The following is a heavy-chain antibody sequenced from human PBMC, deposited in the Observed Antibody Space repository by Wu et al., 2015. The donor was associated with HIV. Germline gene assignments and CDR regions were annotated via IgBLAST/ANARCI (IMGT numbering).Heavy chain of an antibody. CDR3: ARGIWFGELHYWYFDL. D-gene: IGHD3-10*01. J-gene: IGHJ2*01. CDR1: GYTFTGYY. CDR2: INPNSGGT. Sequence: QVQLVQSGAEVKKPGASVKVSCKASGYTFTGYYMHWVRQAPGQGLEWMGWINPNSGGTNYAQKFQGRVTMTRDTSISTAYMELSRLRSDDTAVYYCARGIWFGELHYWYFDLWGRGTLVTVSS. V-gene: IGHV1-2*02.